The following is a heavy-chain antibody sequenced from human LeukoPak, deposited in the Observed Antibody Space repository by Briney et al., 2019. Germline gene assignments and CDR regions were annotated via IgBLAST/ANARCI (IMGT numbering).Heavy chain of an antibody. CDR3: ASPRGFSYGYFDY. CDR2: IYYRKNT. Sequence: SETLSLTCTVSGGSISSSSAYWGWIRQPPGKGLEWIGSIYYRKNTYYNPSLKSRVTISADTSKNQFSLTLGSVSATDTAVYYCASPRGFSYGYFDYWGQGTLVTVSS. J-gene: IGHJ4*02. V-gene: IGHV4-39*01. CDR1: GGSISSSSAY. D-gene: IGHD5-18*01.